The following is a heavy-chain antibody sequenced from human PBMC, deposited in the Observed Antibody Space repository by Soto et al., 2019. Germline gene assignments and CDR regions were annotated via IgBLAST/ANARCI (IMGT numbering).Heavy chain of an antibody. CDR1: GFTFSSYG. CDR2: ISYDGSNI. J-gene: IGHJ3*02. CDR3: ARIVGRCSSTSCPAGDAFDI. Sequence: GGSLRLSCAASGFTFSSYGMHWVRQAPGKGLERVAVISYDGSNIYYADSVKGRFTISRDNAKNSLYLQMNSLRAEDTAVYYCARIVGRCSSTSCPAGDAFDIWVQGTMVTVSS. V-gene: IGHV3-30*03. D-gene: IGHD2-2*01.